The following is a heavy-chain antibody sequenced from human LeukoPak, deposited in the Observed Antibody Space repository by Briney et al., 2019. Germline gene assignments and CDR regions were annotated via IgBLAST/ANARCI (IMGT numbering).Heavy chain of an antibody. V-gene: IGHV3-23*01. CDR3: AKGYCSGGSCYKSFDY. D-gene: IGHD2-15*01. Sequence: GGSLRLSCAASGFTFSYYSMSWVRQAPGKGLEWVSGITGSAGSTHYADSVKGRFTISRDNTKNTLYLQMNSLRAEDTAIYYCAKGYCSGGSCYKSFDYWGQGTLVTVSS. J-gene: IGHJ4*02. CDR2: ITGSAGST. CDR1: GFTFSYYS.